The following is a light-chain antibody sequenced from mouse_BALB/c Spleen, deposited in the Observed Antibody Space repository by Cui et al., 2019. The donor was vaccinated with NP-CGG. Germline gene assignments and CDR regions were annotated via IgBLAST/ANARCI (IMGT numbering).Light chain of an antibody. J-gene: IGLJ1*01. V-gene: IGLV1*01. CDR1: TGAVTINNY. CDR3: ALWYSNHWV. Sequence: AVVTPESAATTSPGETVTLTCRSSTGAVTINNYANWVQEKPDHLFTGLIGGTNNRAPGVPARFSGSLIGDKAALTITGAQTEDEAIYFCALWYSNHWVFGGGTKLTVL. CDR2: GTN.